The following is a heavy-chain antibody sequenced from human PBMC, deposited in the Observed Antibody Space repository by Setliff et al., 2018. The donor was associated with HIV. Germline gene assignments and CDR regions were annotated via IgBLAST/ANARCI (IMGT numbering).Heavy chain of an antibody. CDR1: GGSISSSSDY. V-gene: IGHV4-39*01. CDR3: SRLTRSSSNSYKGRFDP. Sequence: PSETLSLTCTVSGGSISSSSDYWGWIRQPPGKGLEWIGSIYYSGTTYYNPSLKSRLIISVDTSKNQFSLNLSSMSAADTAVYFCSRLTRSSSNSYKGRFDPWGQGTLVTVSS. CDR2: IYYSGTT. J-gene: IGHJ5*02. D-gene: IGHD2-15*01.